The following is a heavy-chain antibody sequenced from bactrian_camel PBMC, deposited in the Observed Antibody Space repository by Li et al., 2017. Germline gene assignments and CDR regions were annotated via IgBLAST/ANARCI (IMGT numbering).Heavy chain of an antibody. J-gene: IGHJ6*01. CDR3: VRAASSQMGWADFGY. Sequence: DVQLVESGGGLVQPGGSLRLSSAASGFTFSSYDMTRVRQSPGKGLEWVSSSKSAIGLTYYADSVQGRFTGSRGNAKNTVYLQMNSLKPEDTAVHYGVRAASSQMGWADFGYWGQGTQVTVS. CDR2: SKSAIGLT. CDR1: GFTFSSYD. V-gene: IGHV3S40*01. D-gene: IGHD5*01.